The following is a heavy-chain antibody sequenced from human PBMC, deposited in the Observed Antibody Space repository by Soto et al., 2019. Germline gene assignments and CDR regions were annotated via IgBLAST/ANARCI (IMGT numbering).Heavy chain of an antibody. V-gene: IGHV3-30*03. Sequence: GGSLRLSCAASGFTFSGYGLNWVRQAPGNGLEWVAVISYDGSNKLYADSVKGRFTISRDNSKNMLHLQMNSLRAEDTAVYYCARDRSDFWSGYSFDPWGQGTPVTVSS. CDR2: ISYDGSNK. J-gene: IGHJ5*02. D-gene: IGHD3-3*01. CDR1: GFTFSGYG. CDR3: ARDRSDFWSGYSFDP.